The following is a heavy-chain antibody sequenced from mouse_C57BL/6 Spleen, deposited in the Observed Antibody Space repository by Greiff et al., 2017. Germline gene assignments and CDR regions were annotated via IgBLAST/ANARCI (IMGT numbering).Heavy chain of an antibody. D-gene: IGHD2-3*01. CDR3: ARGGYDGSFAY. Sequence: QVQLQPGAELVKPGASVKMSCKASGYTFTSYWITWVKQRPGQGLEWIGDIYPGSGSTNYNEKFKSKATLTVDTSSSTAYMQLSSLTSEDSAVYYCARGGYDGSFAYWGQGTLVTVSA. V-gene: IGHV1-55*01. J-gene: IGHJ3*01. CDR1: GYTFTSYW. CDR2: IYPGSGST.